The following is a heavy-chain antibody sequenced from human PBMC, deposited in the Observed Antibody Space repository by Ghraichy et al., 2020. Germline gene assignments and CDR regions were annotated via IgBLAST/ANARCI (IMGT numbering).Heavy chain of an antibody. J-gene: IGHJ6*02. Sequence: GGSLRLSCAASGFTFSSYWMSWVRQAPGKGLEWVANIKQDGSEKYYVDSVKGRFTISRDNAKNSPYLQMNSLRAEDTAVYYCARSTGGTYYDFWSGYHPLYYYYYGMDVWGQGTTVTVSS. D-gene: IGHD3-3*01. CDR1: GFTFSSYW. CDR3: ARSTGGTYYDFWSGYHPLYYYYYGMDV. CDR2: IKQDGSEK. V-gene: IGHV3-7*03.